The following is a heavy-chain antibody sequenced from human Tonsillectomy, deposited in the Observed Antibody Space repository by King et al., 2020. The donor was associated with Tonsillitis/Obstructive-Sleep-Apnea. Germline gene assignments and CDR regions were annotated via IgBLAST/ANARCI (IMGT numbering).Heavy chain of an antibody. CDR1: GGSISSSSYY. CDR2: IYYSGST. CDR3: ASRGETGGY. V-gene: IGHV4-39*01. Sequence: LQLQDSGPGLVKPSENLSLTCTVSGGSISSSSYYWGWIRQPPGKGLEWIGSIYYSGSTYYNPSLKSRVTISVDTSKNQFSLKLSSVTAADTAVYYCASRGETGGYWGQGTLVTVSS. J-gene: IGHJ4*02. D-gene: IGHD3-16*01.